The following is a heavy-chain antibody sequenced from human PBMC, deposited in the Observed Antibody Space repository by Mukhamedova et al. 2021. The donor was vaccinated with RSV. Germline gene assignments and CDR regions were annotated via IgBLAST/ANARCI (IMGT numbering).Heavy chain of an antibody. V-gene: IGHV4-59*01. Sequence: GWIGYVYYSGSVKYNPSLKSRVTISADTSKNQVSLKLASVTAADTAVSHCAREIRLTHPPRGSTWFDPWGSAALVTVSS. CDR2: VYYSGSV. J-gene: IGHJ5*02. D-gene: IGHD1-26*01. CDR3: AREIRLTHPPRGSTWFDP.